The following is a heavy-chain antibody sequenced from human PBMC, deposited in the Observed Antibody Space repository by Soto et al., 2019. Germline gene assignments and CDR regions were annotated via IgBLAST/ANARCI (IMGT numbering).Heavy chain of an antibody. CDR3: ARRWGCSSTSCQSRDYYYGMDV. V-gene: IGHV3-30-3*01. J-gene: IGHJ6*02. CDR1: GFTFSSYA. CDR2: ISYDGSNK. D-gene: IGHD2-2*01. Sequence: GGSLRLSCAASGFTFSSYAMHWVRQAPGKGLEWVAVISYDGSNKYYADSVKGRFTISRDNSKNTLYLQMNSLRAEDTAVYYCARRWGCSSTSCQSRDYYYGMDVWGQGTTVTVSS.